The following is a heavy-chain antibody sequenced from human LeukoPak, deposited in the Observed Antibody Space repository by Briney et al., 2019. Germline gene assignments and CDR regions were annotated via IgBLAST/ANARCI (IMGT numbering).Heavy chain of an antibody. CDR3: ARGQVRGVLEGYYFDY. J-gene: IGHJ4*02. CDR2: IRYDGSNE. Sequence: GGSLRPSCAASGFTFSNYGVHWVRQAPGKGLEWVTFIRYDGSNEYYADSVKGRFTISRDNAKNSLYLQMNSLRAEDTAVYYCARGQVRGVLEGYYFDYWGQGTLVTVSS. D-gene: IGHD3-10*01. V-gene: IGHV3-30*02. CDR1: GFTFSNYG.